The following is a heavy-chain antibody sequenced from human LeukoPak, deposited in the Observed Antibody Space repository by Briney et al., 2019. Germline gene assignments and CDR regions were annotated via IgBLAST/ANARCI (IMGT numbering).Heavy chain of an antibody. V-gene: IGHV4-39*01. D-gene: IGHD1-26*01. CDR3: ARSRGATYNDAFDM. J-gene: IGHJ3*02. CDR2: IYYSGST. CDR1: GGSISSSSYY. Sequence: SETLSLTCTVSGGSISSSSYYWGWIRQPPGKGLEWIGSIYYSGSTYYNPSLKSRVTISVDTSKNQFSLKLSSVTAADTAVYYCARSRGATYNDAFDMWGQGTMVTVSS.